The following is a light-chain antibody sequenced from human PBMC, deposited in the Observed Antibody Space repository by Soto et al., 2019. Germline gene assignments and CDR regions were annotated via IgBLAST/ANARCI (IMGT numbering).Light chain of an antibody. CDR2: DAS. J-gene: IGKJ4*01. CDR1: QSVGNY. Sequence: EIVLTQSPATLSLSPGERATLSCRASQSVGNYLVWYQLKPGQAPRLLIYDASNRATDIPARCSGSGSGTDFTHTISSLEPEDFAVYYCQQRSSWPLTFGGGTKVEIK. CDR3: QQRSSWPLT. V-gene: IGKV3-11*01.